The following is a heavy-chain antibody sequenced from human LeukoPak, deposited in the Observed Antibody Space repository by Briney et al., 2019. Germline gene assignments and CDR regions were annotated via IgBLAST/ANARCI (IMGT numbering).Heavy chain of an antibody. D-gene: IGHD5-18*01. V-gene: IGHV3-15*01. Sequence: GGSLRLSCAASRFTFSKSWMNWLRQAPGKGLEWVGRIKSKTDGGTTDYAAPVKGRFTISRDDSKNTLYLQMNSLKTEDTAVYYWTTVGSYGNFFDYWGQGTLVTVSS. J-gene: IGHJ4*02. CDR1: RFTFSKSW. CDR2: IKSKTDGGTT. CDR3: TTVGSYGNFFDY.